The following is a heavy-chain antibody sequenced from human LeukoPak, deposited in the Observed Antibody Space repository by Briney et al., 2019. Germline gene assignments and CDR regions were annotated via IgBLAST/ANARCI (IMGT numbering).Heavy chain of an antibody. CDR2: MNPNSGNT. D-gene: IGHD3-22*01. Sequence: ASVKVSCKASGYTFTSYEIKWVRQATGQGLEWMGWMNPNSGNTGYAQKFQGRVTMTRNTSISTAYMELSSLRSEDTAVYYCARGNRGSGYWLYYWGQGTLVTVSS. CDR3: ARGNRGSGYWLYY. J-gene: IGHJ4*02. V-gene: IGHV1-8*01. CDR1: GYTFTSYE.